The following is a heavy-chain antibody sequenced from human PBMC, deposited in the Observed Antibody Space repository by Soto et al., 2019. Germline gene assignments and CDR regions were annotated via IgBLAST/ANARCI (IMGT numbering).Heavy chain of an antibody. D-gene: IGHD2-8*01. CDR1: GGSVSDSNYY. CDR2: VYYRGRS. J-gene: IGHJ4*02. Sequence: SETLSLTCTVSGGSVSDSNYYWGWIRQSPGKGLEWIGSVYYRGRSYSKSSVKSRVTISVDTSKNQFSLNLNSVTASDTAVYYCVSQRTSVLTQAYFDYWGPGALVTVSS. CDR3: VSQRTSVLTQAYFDY. V-gene: IGHV4-39*01.